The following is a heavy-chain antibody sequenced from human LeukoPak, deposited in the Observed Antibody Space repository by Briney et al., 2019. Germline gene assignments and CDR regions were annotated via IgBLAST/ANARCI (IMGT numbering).Heavy chain of an antibody. V-gene: IGHV3-30*02. CDR1: GFTFSSYG. CDR2: IRYDGSNK. D-gene: IGHD6-13*01. Sequence: GGSLRLSCAASGFTFSSYGMHWVRQAPGKGLEWVAFIRYDGSNKYYADSVKGRFTISRDNSKNTLYLQMNSLRAEDTAVYYCAKETLYSSSWYPSDYWGQGTLVTVSS. J-gene: IGHJ4*02. CDR3: AKETLYSSSWYPSDY.